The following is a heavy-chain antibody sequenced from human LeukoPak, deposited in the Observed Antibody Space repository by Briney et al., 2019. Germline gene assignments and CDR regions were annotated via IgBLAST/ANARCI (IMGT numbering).Heavy chain of an antibody. Sequence: PGGSLRLSCAASGFTLSGYSMNWVRQAPGKGLEWVSFISSSSTYRYYADSVKGRFTISRDNAKNSLYLQMNSLRAEDTAVYYCARAVGATHFDYWGQGILVTVSS. CDR3: ARAVGATHFDY. D-gene: IGHD1-26*01. CDR2: ISSSSTYR. J-gene: IGHJ4*02. V-gene: IGHV3-21*01. CDR1: GFTLSGYS.